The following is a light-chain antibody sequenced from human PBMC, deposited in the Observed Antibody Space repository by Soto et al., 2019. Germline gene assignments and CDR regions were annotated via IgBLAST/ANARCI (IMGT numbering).Light chain of an antibody. V-gene: IGLV1-40*01. J-gene: IGLJ2*01. CDR2: GNS. CDR1: SFNIGAGYD. CDR3: QSYDSSLSGSVV. Sequence: QSVLTQPPSVSGAPGQRVIISCTGSSFNIGAGYDVHWYQQVPGTAPKLLIYGNSNRPSGVPDRFSGSKSGTSASLAITGLQAEDEADYYCQSYDSSLSGSVVFGGGTKLTVL.